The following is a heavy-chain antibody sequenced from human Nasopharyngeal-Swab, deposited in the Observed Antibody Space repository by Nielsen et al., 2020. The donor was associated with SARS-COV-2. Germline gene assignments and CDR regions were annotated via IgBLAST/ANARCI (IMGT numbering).Heavy chain of an antibody. V-gene: IGHV3-23*01. CDR1: GFTFSSYA. J-gene: IGHJ4*02. Sequence: GESLKISCAASGFTFSSYAMSWVRQAPGKGLEWVSAISGSGGSTYYADSVKGRFTISRDNSKNTLYLQMNSLRAEGTAVYYCAKDVLYYDFWSGYYSTTPPFYWGQGTLVTVSS. D-gene: IGHD3-3*01. CDR2: ISGSGGST. CDR3: AKDVLYYDFWSGYYSTTPPFY.